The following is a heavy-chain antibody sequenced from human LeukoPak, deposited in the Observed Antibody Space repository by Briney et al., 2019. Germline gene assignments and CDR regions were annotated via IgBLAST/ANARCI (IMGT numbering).Heavy chain of an antibody. CDR2: INHSGST. CDR3: ARDPIEYSSSFDY. CDR1: GGSFSGYY. Sequence: SETLSLTCAVYGGSFSGYYWSWIRQPPRKGLEWIGEINHSGSTNYNPSLKSRATISVDTSKNQFSLKLSSVTAADTAVYYCARDPIEYSSSFDYWGQGTLVTVSS. D-gene: IGHD6-6*01. J-gene: IGHJ4*02. V-gene: IGHV4-34*01.